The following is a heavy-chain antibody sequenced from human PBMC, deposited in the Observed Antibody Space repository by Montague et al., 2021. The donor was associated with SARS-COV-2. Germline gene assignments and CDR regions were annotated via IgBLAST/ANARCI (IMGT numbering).Heavy chain of an antibody. D-gene: IGHD2-2*01. CDR2: MYYSGST. Sequence: SETLSLTCTVSGGSISSSSYYWGWIRQPPGKGLEWIGSMYYSGSTYYNPSLKSRITISIDTSKNQFSLKLSSVTAADTAVYYCARDQLGYCGSTRCKDVWGQGTLVTVSS. CDR3: ARDQLGYCGSTRCKDV. J-gene: IGHJ6*02. V-gene: IGHV4-39*07. CDR1: GGSISSSSYY.